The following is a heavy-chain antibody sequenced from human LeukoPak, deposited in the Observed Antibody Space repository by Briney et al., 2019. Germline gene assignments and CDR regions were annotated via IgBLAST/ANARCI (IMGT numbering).Heavy chain of an antibody. CDR2: IIPIFGTA. Sequence: SVKVSCKASGGTFSSYAISWVRQAPGQGLEWMGGIIPIFGTANYAQKFQGRVTITADESTSTAYMELSSLRSEDTAVYYCARGDYYGSGSYSNPPYYFDYWGQGTLVTVSS. J-gene: IGHJ4*02. CDR1: GGTFSSYA. CDR3: ARGDYYGSGSYSNPPYYFDY. D-gene: IGHD3-10*01. V-gene: IGHV1-69*13.